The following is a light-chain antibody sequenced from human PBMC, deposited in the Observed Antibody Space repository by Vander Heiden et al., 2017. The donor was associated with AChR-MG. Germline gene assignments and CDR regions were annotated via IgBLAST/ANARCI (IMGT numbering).Light chain of an antibody. V-gene: IGLV3-21*02. CDR2: DDR. CDR3: QVWDRTSDHWV. J-gene: IGLJ3*02. CDR1: YLGSKG. Sequence: SYVLTQPPSVSVAPGQTATITCGGNYLGSKGVHWYQQKPGQAPVLVMYDDRNRPSGIPERFSGSNSANTATLTISRVDAGDEADYYCQVWDRTSDHWVFGGGTNLSVL.